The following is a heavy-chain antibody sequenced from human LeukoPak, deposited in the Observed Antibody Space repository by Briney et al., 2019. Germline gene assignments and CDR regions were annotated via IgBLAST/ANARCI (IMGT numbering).Heavy chain of an antibody. D-gene: IGHD2-2*01. J-gene: IGHJ4*02. CDR3: VKGDCSSTSCSTPDY. CDR1: GFTFDDYA. CDR2: ISWNSGSI. V-gene: IGHV3-9*01. Sequence: GGSLRLSGAASGFTFDDYAMHWVRQAPGKGLEWVSGISWNSGSIGYADSVKGRFTISRDNAKNSLYLQMNSLRAEDTALYYCVKGDCSSTSCSTPDYWGQGTLVTVSS.